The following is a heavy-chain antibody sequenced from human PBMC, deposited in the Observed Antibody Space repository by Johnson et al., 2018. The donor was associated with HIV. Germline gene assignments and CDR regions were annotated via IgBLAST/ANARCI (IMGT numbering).Heavy chain of an antibody. Sequence: QVQLVESGGGVVQPGRSLRLSCAASGITFSSYAMHWVRQAPGKGLEWVAVIRYDGSNKYYADSVKGRFTISRDNSKNTLYLQMNSLRSEDTAVYYCARGRVVDLRGGAFDIWGQGTMVTVSS. CDR2: IRYDGSNK. V-gene: IGHV3-30*04. CDR3: ARGRVVDLRGGAFDI. J-gene: IGHJ3*02. CDR1: GITFSSYA. D-gene: IGHD3-22*01.